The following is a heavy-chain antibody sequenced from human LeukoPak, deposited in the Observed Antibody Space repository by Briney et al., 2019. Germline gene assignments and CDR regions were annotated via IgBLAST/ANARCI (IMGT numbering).Heavy chain of an antibody. CDR2: ISSSSSYI. J-gene: IGHJ6*03. CDR1: RFTFSNYW. V-gene: IGHV3-21*01. Sequence: PGGSLRLSCAASRFTFSNYWMSWVRQAPGKGLEWVSSISSSSSYIYYADSVKGRFTISRDNAKNSLYLQMNSLRAEDTAVYYCARDSRVRFLEWLSYMDVWGKGTTVTVSS. D-gene: IGHD3-3*01. CDR3: ARDSRVRFLEWLSYMDV.